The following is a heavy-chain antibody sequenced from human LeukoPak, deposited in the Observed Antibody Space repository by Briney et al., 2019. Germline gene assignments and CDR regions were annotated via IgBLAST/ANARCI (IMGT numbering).Heavy chain of an antibody. CDR3: ARDFSSSGWPYYFDY. D-gene: IGHD6-19*01. V-gene: IGHV3-21*01. Sequence: GGSLRLSCAASGFTFSSYSMNWVRQAPGKGLEWVPSISSSSSYIYYADSVKGRFAISRDNAKNSLYLQMNSLRAEDTAVYYCARDFSSSGWPYYFDYWGQGTLVTVSS. J-gene: IGHJ4*02. CDR2: ISSSSSYI. CDR1: GFTFSSYS.